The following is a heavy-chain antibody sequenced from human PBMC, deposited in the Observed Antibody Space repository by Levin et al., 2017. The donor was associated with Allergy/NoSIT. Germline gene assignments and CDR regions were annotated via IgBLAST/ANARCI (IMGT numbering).Heavy chain of an antibody. D-gene: IGHD3-22*01. CDR3: ARVRITMIVVSPPYYGMDV. Sequence: SQTLSLICAVYGGSFSGYYWSWIRQPPGKGLEWIGEINHSGSTNYNPSLKSRVTISVDTSKNQFSLKLSSVTAADTAVYYCARVRITMIVVSPPYYGMDVWGQGTTVTVSS. CDR1: GGSFSGYY. CDR2: INHSGST. J-gene: IGHJ6*02. V-gene: IGHV4-34*01.